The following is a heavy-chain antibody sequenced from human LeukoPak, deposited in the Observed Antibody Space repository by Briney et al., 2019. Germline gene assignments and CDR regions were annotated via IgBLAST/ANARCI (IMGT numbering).Heavy chain of an antibody. CDR1: GGSISNYY. CDR2: KHYSGSS. J-gene: IGHJ4*02. CDR3: ARVGPDYDSGTNPFDY. V-gene: IGHV4-59*01. D-gene: IGHD3-10*01. Sequence: SGTLSLTCTVSGGSISNYYWSWIRQPPGKGLEWIGYKHYSGSSNYYPSLKSRITISVDTSKNQFYLKLSSVTAADTAVYYCARVGPDYDSGTNPFDYWGQGTLATASS.